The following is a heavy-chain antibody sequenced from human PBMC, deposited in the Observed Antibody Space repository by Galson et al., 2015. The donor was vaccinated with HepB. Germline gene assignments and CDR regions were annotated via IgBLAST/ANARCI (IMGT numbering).Heavy chain of an antibody. J-gene: IGHJ6*02. CDR1: GYSFTTYA. D-gene: IGHD3-10*01. CDR2: INPNTGNP. Sequence: SVKVSCKASGYSFTTYAMNWVRQAPGQGLEWMGWINPNTGNPTYAQGFTGRFVSSLDTSVSTAYLQISSLKAEDTAVYYCARTGSLLWFGELGGMDVWGQGTTVTVSS. CDR3: ARTGSLLWFGELGGMDV. V-gene: IGHV7-4-1*02.